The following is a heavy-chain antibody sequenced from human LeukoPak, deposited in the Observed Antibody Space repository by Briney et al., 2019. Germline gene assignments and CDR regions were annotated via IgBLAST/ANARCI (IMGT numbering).Heavy chain of an antibody. CDR1: GFTFGDYL. CDR2: ISGGTT. D-gene: IGHD6-19*01. J-gene: IGHJ4*02. CDR3: SRGSGWLSVY. Sequence: GSLRLSCTASGFTFGDYLMSWFRQAPGKGLEWIGFISGGTTEYAASVKGRFTISRDDSTSIAYLQMNSLTTEDTAEYYCSRGSGWLSVYWGQGTLVTVSS. V-gene: IGHV3-49*03.